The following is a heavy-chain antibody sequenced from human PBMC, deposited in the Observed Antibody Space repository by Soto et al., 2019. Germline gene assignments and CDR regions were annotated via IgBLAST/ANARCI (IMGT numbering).Heavy chain of an antibody. CDR1: VYSLIGQS. Sequence: PSDTLSLTCSLVVYSLIGQSCNLILQSPVNGLEWIGELDQSGGTNYNPSLKSRAIISDDTSKNQFSLTLTSVTAADTAVYYCAREDSYGWSGESLDVWGKGTKVTXS. CDR3: AREDSYGWSGESLDV. V-gene: IGHV4-34*01. CDR2: LDQSGGT. J-gene: IGHJ6*03. D-gene: IGHD3-16*01.